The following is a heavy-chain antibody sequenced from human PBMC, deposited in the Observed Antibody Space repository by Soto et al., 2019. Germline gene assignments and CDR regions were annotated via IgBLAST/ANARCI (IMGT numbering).Heavy chain of an antibody. J-gene: IGHJ1*01. D-gene: IGHD5-12*01. CDR2: IIPVFGRP. CDR3: AREGSGYNF. V-gene: IGHV1-69*13. CDR1: GGTFSSFG. Sequence: SVKVSCKASGGTFSSFGISWVRQAPGQGLEWMGGIIPVFGRPDYAQRFRGRLTITADESTNTCYMELIDLESEDTAVYYCAREGSGYNFWGQGTQVTVSS.